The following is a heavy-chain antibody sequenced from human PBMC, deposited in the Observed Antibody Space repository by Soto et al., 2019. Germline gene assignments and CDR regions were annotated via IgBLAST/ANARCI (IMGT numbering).Heavy chain of an antibody. J-gene: IGHJ4*02. CDR1: GFSLSTSGVG. V-gene: IGHV2-5*02. CDR3: AYLTQWDGYIR. CDR2: IYWDGDK. Sequence: QITLKESGPTVVKPTQTLTLTCSFSGFSLSTSGVGVGWIRQPPGKALEWLALIYWDGDKRYSPSLKSRLTIIKDTSKNQVVLTLTDTDPVDTATYYCAYLTQWDGYIRWGQGTLVTVSS. D-gene: IGHD1-26*01.